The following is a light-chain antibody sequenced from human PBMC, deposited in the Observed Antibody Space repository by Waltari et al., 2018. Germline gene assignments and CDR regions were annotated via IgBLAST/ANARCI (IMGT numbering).Light chain of an antibody. J-gene: IGLJ2*01. CDR1: SSNIGSNV. CDR2: RND. Sequence: QSVLTQPPSASGTPGQRVTISCSGSSSNIGSNVVNWYQQVPGTTPKLLIYRNDQRPSGVPDRFSGSKSGTSASLAIGGLRSEDEADYYCAAWDDKLGGRWEFGGGTKLTVL. CDR3: AAWDDKLGGRWE. V-gene: IGLV1-47*01.